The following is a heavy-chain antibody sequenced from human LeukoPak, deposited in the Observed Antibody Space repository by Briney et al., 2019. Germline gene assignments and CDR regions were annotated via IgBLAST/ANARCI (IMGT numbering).Heavy chain of an antibody. Sequence: GGSLRLSCATSGFTFGSYAMTWVRQAPGKGPEWVSGISYSGVSTYYGDSVKGRFTISRDNAENTLYLQMNSLRVEDTAVYYCARSISSSSSFDSWGQGTLVTVSS. CDR1: GFTFGSYA. J-gene: IGHJ4*02. D-gene: IGHD6-6*01. V-gene: IGHV3-23*01. CDR2: ISYSGVST. CDR3: ARSISSSSSFDS.